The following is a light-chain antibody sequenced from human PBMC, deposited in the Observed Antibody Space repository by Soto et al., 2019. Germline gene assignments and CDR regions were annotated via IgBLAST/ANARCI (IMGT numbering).Light chain of an antibody. CDR3: MQGTQFPHT. J-gene: IGKJ2*01. CDR2: KVS. Sequence: DIVLNQTPLSSPVTLGQPASISCRSSQSLVDSDGYTYLSWLHQRPGQPPRLLIYKVSSRFPGVPDRVSGSGAVTDFTLKISRVEAEDVGVYYCMQGTQFPHTFGQGTKLEIK. V-gene: IGKV2-24*01. CDR1: QSLVDSDGYTY.